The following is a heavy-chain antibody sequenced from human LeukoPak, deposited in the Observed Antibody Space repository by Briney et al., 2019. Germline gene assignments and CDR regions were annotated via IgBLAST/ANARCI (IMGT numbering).Heavy chain of an antibody. J-gene: IGHJ1*01. V-gene: IGHV3-23*01. CDR1: GFTFSSYS. D-gene: IGHD3-10*01. CDR3: AKDPPYYGSGSYYIREYFQH. CDR2: ISGSGGST. Sequence: GGSLRLSCAASGFTFSSYSMNWVRQAPGKGLEWVSAISGSGGSTYYADSVKGRFTISRDNSKNTLYLQMNSLRAEDTAVYYCAKDPPYYGSGSYYIREYFQHWGQGTLVTVSS.